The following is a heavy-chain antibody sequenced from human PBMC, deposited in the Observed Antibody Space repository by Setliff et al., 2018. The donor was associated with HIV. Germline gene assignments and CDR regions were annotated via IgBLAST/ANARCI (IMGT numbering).Heavy chain of an antibody. D-gene: IGHD6-13*01. V-gene: IGHV4-38-2*01. Sequence: SETLSLTCDVSGFSISSRYYWGWIRQSPGKGLEWIGEINHRGVTNYNPSLKSRVTMSVDTSKNQFSLKLSSVTAADTAVFYCARIGSGWYVGWFDPWGQGTLVTVSS. CDR3: ARIGSGWYVGWFDP. CDR1: GFSISSRYY. J-gene: IGHJ5*02. CDR2: INHRGVT.